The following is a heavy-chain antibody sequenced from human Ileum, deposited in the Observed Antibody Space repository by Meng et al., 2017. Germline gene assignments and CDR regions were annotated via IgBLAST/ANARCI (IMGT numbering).Heavy chain of an antibody. CDR3: VSERRRSYFFDY. J-gene: IGHJ4*02. CDR2: IFYTGAT. CDR1: GGSISSSSHC. V-gene: IGHV4-30-4*08. Sequence: QLQLQESGPGLVKPSETLSLMCTVSGGSISSSSHCCDWIRQPPGKGLEWIGYIFYTGATYSNPSLKSRVTVSLDTSKSQFSLKLSSVTAADTAIYYCVSERRRSYFFDYWGQGTLVTVSS.